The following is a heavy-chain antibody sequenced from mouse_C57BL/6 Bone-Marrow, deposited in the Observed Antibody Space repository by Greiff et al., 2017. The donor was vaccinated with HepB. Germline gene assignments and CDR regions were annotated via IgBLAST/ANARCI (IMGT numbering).Heavy chain of an antibody. D-gene: IGHD6-1*01. V-gene: IGHV3-1*01. CDR3: ARALLRRGGFDY. J-gene: IGHJ2*01. CDR2: ISYSGST. CDR1: GYSITSGYD. Sequence: EVKLQESGPGMVKPSQSLSLTCTVTGYSITSGYDWHWIRHFPGNKLEWMGYISYSGSTNYNPSLKSRISITHDTSKNHFFLKLNSVTTEDTATYYCARALLRRGGFDYWGQGTTLTVSS.